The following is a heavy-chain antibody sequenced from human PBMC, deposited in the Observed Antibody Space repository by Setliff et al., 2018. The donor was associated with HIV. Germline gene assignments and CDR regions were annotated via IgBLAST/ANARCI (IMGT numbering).Heavy chain of an antibody. CDR3: AKTQTVITVYGPFDS. J-gene: IGHJ4*02. CDR2: ISGSGDIT. D-gene: IGHD4-4*01. V-gene: IGHV3-23*01. Sequence: GSLRLSCAASGFSFRSYAVSWVRQAPGKGLEWVSVISGSGDITYYRESVKGRFTVSRGNSNNTVYLQMNSLRAEDTAMYYCAKTQTVITVYGPFDSWGQGTPVTVSS. CDR1: GFSFRSYA.